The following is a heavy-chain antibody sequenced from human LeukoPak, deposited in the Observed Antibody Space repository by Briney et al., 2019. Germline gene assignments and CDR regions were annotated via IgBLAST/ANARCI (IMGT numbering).Heavy chain of an antibody. D-gene: IGHD2-2*01. CDR3: ARASKVVPAAMDYYYGMDV. CDR1: GGTFSSYA. J-gene: IGHJ6*02. Sequence: SVKVSCKASGGTFSSYAISWVRQAPGQGLEWMGGIIPIFGTADYAQKSQGRVTITADESTSTAYMELSSLRSEDTAVYYCARASKVVPAAMDYYYGMDVWGQGTTVTVSS. CDR2: IIPIFGTA. V-gene: IGHV1-69*13.